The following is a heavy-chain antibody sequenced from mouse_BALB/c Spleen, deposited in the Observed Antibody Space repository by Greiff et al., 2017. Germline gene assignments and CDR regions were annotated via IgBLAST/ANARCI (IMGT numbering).Heavy chain of an antibody. J-gene: IGHJ4*01. CDR1: GFAFSSYD. CDR2: ISSGGGST. Sequence: EVKLVESGGGLVKPGGSLKLSCAASGFAFSSYDMSWVRQTPEKRLEWVAYISSGGGSTYYPDTVKGRFTISRDNAKNTLYLQMSSLKSEDTAMYYCARHYGKGYYYAMDYWGQGTSVTVSS. D-gene: IGHD2-1*01. V-gene: IGHV5-12-1*01. CDR3: ARHYGKGYYYAMDY.